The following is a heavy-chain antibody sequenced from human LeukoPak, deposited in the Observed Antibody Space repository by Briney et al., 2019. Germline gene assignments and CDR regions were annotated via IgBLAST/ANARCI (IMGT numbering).Heavy chain of an antibody. CDR3: ARPENSSGWFDFDY. J-gene: IGHJ4*02. CDR2: IYSGGST. Sequence: GGSLRLSCAASGFTVSSNYMSWVRQAPGKGLEWVSVIYSGGSTYYADSVKGRFTISRDNSKNTLYLQMNSLRAEDTAVYYCARPENSSGWFDFDYWGQGTLVTVSS. D-gene: IGHD6-19*01. V-gene: IGHV3-53*01. CDR1: GFTVSSNY.